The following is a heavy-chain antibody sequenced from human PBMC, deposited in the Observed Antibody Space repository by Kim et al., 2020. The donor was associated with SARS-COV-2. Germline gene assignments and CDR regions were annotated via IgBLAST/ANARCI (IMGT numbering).Heavy chain of an antibody. D-gene: IGHD3-16*02. Sequence: GGSLRLSCTASGFTFGDYAMSWFRQAPGKGLEWVGFIRSKAYGGTTEYAASVKGRFTISRDDSKSIAYLQMNSLKTEDTAVYYCTRVPDYDYVWGSYRQRNWFDPWGQGTLVTVSS. CDR3: TRVPDYDYVWGSYRQRNWFDP. CDR1: GFTFGDYA. J-gene: IGHJ5*02. CDR2: IRSKAYGGTT. V-gene: IGHV3-49*03.